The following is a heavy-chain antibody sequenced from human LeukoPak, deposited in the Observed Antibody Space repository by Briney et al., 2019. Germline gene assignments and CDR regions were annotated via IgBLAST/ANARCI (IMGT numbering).Heavy chain of an antibody. Sequence: GGSLRLSCSASGFTFSAYAMYWVRQAPGKGLEWVAVILNDGSSKYYADSVKGRFTISRDNSKNTLYLQMNSLRAEDTAVYYCRGYYYDSSGFYRDYWGQGTLVTVSS. D-gene: IGHD3-22*01. J-gene: IGHJ4*02. V-gene: IGHV3-30*04. CDR3: RGYYYDSSGFYRDY. CDR1: GFTFSAYA. CDR2: ILNDGSSK.